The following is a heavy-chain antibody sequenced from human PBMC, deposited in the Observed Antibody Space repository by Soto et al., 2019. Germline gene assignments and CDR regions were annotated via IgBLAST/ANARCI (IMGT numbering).Heavy chain of an antibody. D-gene: IGHD3-22*01. CDR1: GYTFTSYG. CDR3: AREDYYASSGSVDAFEI. V-gene: IGHV1-18*01. Sequence: QVQLVQSGAEVKKPGASVKVSCKASGYTFTSYGISWVRQAPGQGLEWMGRISAYNGNTNYAQKVKGRVPMITDTATRPADVELRSLGSDATAVYSCAREDYYASSGSVDAFEIWGQGTMVTVSS. CDR2: ISAYNGNT. J-gene: IGHJ3*02.